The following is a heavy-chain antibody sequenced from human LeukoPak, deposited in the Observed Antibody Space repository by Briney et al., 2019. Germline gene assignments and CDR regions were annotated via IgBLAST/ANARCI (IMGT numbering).Heavy chain of an antibody. J-gene: IGHJ4*02. Sequence: ASLKVSCKASGYTFTDYYIYWVRQAPEQGLEWMGWINPNSGGTNYAQKFQGRVTMTRDTSISTAYMELSRLKSDDTAIYYCARGLRGSEDYWGQGTLVTVTS. V-gene: IGHV1-2*02. CDR2: INPNSGGT. CDR1: GYTFTDYY. D-gene: IGHD3-16*01. CDR3: ARGLRGSEDY.